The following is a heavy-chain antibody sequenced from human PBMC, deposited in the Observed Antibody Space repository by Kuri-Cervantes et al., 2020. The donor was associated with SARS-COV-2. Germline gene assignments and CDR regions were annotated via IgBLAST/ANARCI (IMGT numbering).Heavy chain of an antibody. CDR2: INSDGSST. J-gene: IGHJ4*02. CDR1: GFTFSSYW. D-gene: IGHD2-15*01. Sequence: GGSLRLSCAASGFTFSSYWMHWVRQAPGKGLVWASRINSDGSSTSYADSVKGRFTISRDNAKNTPYLQMNSLRAEDTAVYYCARDRGEDIVVVVAASAYDYWGQGTLVTVSS. CDR3: ARDRGEDIVVVVAASAYDY. V-gene: IGHV3-74*01.